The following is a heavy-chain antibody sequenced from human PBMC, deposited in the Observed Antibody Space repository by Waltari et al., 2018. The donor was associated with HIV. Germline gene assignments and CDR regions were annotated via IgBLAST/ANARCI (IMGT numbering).Heavy chain of an antibody. Sequence: QVQLQESGPGLVKPSQPLSLTCPVSGGSVSSASHYWGWTRHHPGKGLEWIGYIYYSGSTYYNPSLKSRVIISIDTSQNQFSLELTSVTAADTAVYYCARDSGLYGTYSHGMDVWGQGTTVTVSS. D-gene: IGHD4-17*01. CDR3: ARDSGLYGTYSHGMDV. J-gene: IGHJ6*02. CDR1: GGSVSSASHY. CDR2: IYYSGST. V-gene: IGHV4-31*03.